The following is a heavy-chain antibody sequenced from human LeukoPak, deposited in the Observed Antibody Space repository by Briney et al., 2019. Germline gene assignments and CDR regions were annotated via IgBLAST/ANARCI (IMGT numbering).Heavy chain of an antibody. Sequence: QTGGSLRLSCAASGFTFSSYVMSWVRQAPGKGLEWVSVISGSGGSTYYADSVKGRFTISRDNSKNALYLQMNSLRAEDTAVYYCAKDLRDGYNYPTLSDYWGQGTLVTVSS. CDR3: AKDLRDGYNYPTLSDY. D-gene: IGHD5-24*01. CDR1: GFTFSSYV. V-gene: IGHV3-23*01. J-gene: IGHJ4*02. CDR2: ISGSGGST.